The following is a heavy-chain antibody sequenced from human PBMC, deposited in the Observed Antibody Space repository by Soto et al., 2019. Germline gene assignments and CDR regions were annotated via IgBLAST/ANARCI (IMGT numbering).Heavy chain of an antibody. CDR2: ISAHNGNT. CDR3: ARGRYGDY. J-gene: IGHJ4*02. CDR1: GYAFTTYG. D-gene: IGHD1-1*01. Sequence: QVHLVQSGAEVKKPGASVKVSCQASGYAFTTYGITWVRQAPGQGLEWMGWISAHNGNTNYAQKLQGRVTETRDTSTNTAYMELRSLRSDDTAVYYCARGRYGDYWGQGALVTVSS. V-gene: IGHV1-18*01.